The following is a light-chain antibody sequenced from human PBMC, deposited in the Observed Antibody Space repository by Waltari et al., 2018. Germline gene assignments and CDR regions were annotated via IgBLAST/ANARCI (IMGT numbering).Light chain of an antibody. CDR3: QVWDSSSDHGI. J-gene: IGLJ2*01. CDR2: YDS. Sequence: SYDVTQPRSVSVSPGQTARITCGGDNIGRKNVHWYQQKPAQAPVLVIYYDSDRPSGIPERFSGSNSGNTATLTISGVEAGDEADYYCQVWDSSSDHGIFGGGTRLTVL. CDR1: NIGRKN. V-gene: IGLV3-21*01.